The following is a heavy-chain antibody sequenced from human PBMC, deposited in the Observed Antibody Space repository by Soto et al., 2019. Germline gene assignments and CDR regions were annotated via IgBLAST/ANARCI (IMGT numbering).Heavy chain of an antibody. CDR2: IYYSGST. CDR1: GGSISSGGYY. CDR3: ATDIWYCSSWDAFDI. J-gene: IGHJ3*02. Sequence: QVELQASGPGLVKLSQTLSLTCTVSGGSISSGGYYWSWIRQHPGKGLEWIGYIYYSGSTYYNPSLKSRVTISVDTSKNQLSLKLSSVTAADTAVYYCATDIWYCSSWDAFDIWGQGTMVTVSS. D-gene: IGHD6-13*01. V-gene: IGHV4-31*03.